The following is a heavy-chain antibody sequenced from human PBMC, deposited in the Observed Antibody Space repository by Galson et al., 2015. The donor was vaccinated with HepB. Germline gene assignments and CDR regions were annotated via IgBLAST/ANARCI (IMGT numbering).Heavy chain of an antibody. CDR3: ARDGYCSGGSCWHWYFDL. CDR2: INPNSGGT. J-gene: IGHJ2*01. V-gene: IGHV1-2*04. Sequence: SVKVSCKASGYTFTGYYMHWVRQAPGQGLEWMGWINPNSGGTNYAQKFQGWVTMTRDTSISTAYMELSRLRSDDTAVYYCARDGYCSGGSCWHWYFDLWGRGTLVTVSS. CDR1: GYTFTGYY. D-gene: IGHD2-15*01.